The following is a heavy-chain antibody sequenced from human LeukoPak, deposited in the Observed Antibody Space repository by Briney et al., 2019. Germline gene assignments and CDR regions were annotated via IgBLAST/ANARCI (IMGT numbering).Heavy chain of an antibody. D-gene: IGHD1-26*01. CDR1: GFTFSSYG. J-gene: IGHJ4*02. V-gene: IGHV3-30*18. CDR2: ISYDGSNK. CDR3: EKVHKVGAIKGNYFDY. Sequence: PGGSLRLSCAASGFTFSSYGMHWVRQAPGKGLEWVAVISYDGSNKYYADSVKGRFTISRDNSKNTLYLQMNSLRAEDTAVYYCEKVHKVGAIKGNYFDYWGQGTLVTVSS.